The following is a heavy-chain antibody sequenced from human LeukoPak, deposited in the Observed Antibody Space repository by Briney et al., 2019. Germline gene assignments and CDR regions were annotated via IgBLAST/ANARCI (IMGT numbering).Heavy chain of an antibody. CDR3: AKDFAYDSTGQCDY. CDR1: GFTFDDYA. Sequence: PGGSLRLSCAASGFTFDDYAMHWVRQAPGKGLEWVSGISWNSGSIGYADSVKGRFTISRDNAKNSLYLQMNSLRAEDTALYYCAKDFAYDSTGQCDYWGQGTLVTVSS. D-gene: IGHD3-22*01. CDR2: ISWNSGSI. J-gene: IGHJ4*02. V-gene: IGHV3-9*01.